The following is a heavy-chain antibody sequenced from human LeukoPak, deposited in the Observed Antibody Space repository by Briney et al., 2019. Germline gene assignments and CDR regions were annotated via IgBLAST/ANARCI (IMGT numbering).Heavy chain of an antibody. CDR2: INPSGGST. J-gene: IGHJ4*02. Sequence: ASVKVSCKASGYTFTSYYMHWVRQAPGQGLEWMGIINPSGGSTSYAQKFQGRVTMTRDTSTSTVYMELSRLRSDDTAVYYCARAELRFLEWLLHFDYWGQGTLVTVSS. CDR1: GYTFTSYY. D-gene: IGHD3-3*01. V-gene: IGHV1-46*01. CDR3: ARAELRFLEWLLHFDY.